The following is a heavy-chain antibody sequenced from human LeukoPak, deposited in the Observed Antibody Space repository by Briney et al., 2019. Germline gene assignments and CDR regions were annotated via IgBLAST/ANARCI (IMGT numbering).Heavy chain of an antibody. J-gene: IGHJ4*02. V-gene: IGHV5-51*01. CDR2: IFPGDSDT. CDR1: GYSFTSYW. Sequence: GESLKISCKGSGYSFTSYWIGWVRQMPGKGLEWMGIIFPGDSDTRYSPSFQGQVTISADKSISTAYLQWSSLRASDTAMYYCARPHWPGNDRFDYWGQGTLVTVSS. D-gene: IGHD5-12*01. CDR3: ARPHWPGNDRFDY.